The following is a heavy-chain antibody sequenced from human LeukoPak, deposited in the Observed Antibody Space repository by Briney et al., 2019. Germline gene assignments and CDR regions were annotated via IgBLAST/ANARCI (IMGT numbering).Heavy chain of an antibody. Sequence: PGGSLRLSCAASGFTFSNYVMSWVRQSPGRGLERVSTITSSASYTYYTDSVKGRFTISRDNSKNTLHLQMNSLRAEDTAIYYCATRGTTATKYLENWGQGTLVTVSS. V-gene: IGHV3-23*01. CDR1: GFTFSNYV. CDR2: ITSSASYT. D-gene: IGHD1-1*01. J-gene: IGHJ4*02. CDR3: ATRGTTATKYLEN.